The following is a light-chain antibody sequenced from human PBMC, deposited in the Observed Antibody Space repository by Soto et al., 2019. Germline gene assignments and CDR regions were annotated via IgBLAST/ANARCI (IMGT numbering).Light chain of an antibody. Sequence: DIVMTQSPDSLAVSLGERATINCKSSQSVLLSSNNKNYLAWYQQKPGQPPKLLIYWASTWESGVPDRFSGSGSGTDFTLTISSLQAEDVAVYYCQQYYSIPWTFGQGTRWIS. J-gene: IGKJ1*01. CDR2: WAS. CDR3: QQYYSIPWT. V-gene: IGKV4-1*01. CDR1: QSVLLSSNNKNY.